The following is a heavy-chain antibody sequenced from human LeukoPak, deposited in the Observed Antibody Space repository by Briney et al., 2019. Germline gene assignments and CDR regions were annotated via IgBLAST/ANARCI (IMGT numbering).Heavy chain of an antibody. D-gene: IGHD3-22*01. CDR1: GGTFSSYA. CDR2: IIPIFGTA. V-gene: IGHV1-69*13. CDR3: ARDYYHDSSGPFDP. J-gene: IGHJ5*02. Sequence: ASVKVSCKASGGTFSSYAISWVRQAPGQGLEWMGGIIPIFGTANYAQKFQGRVTITADESTSTAYMELSSLRSEDTAVYYCARDYYHDSSGPFDPWGQGTLVTVSS.